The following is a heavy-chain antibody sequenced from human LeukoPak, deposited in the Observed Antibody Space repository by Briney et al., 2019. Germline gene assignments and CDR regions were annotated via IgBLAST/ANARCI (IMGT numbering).Heavy chain of an antibody. Sequence: GGSLRLSCAASGSTFSSYSMNWVRQVPGKGLEWVPYISSSSSTIYYADSVKGRFTISRDNAKNSLYLQMNSLRAEDTAVYYCARWGITMVRGVIFGYFDYWGQGTLVTVSS. J-gene: IGHJ4*02. D-gene: IGHD3-10*01. CDR3: ARWGITMVRGVIFGYFDY. V-gene: IGHV3-48*01. CDR2: ISSSSSTI. CDR1: GSTFSSYS.